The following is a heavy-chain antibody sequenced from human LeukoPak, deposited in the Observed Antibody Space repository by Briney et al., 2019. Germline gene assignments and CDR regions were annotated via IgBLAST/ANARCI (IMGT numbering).Heavy chain of an antibody. D-gene: IGHD2-2*01. CDR1: GFTFSSYS. CDR2: ISSSSYI. CDR3: ARERYCSSTSCAFDY. J-gene: IGHJ4*02. Sequence: PGGSLRLSCAASGFTFSSYSMNWVRQAPGKRLEWVSSISSSSYIYYADSVKGRFTISRDNAKNSLYLQMNSLRAEDTAVYYCARERYCSSTSCAFDYWGQGTLVTVSS. V-gene: IGHV3-21*01.